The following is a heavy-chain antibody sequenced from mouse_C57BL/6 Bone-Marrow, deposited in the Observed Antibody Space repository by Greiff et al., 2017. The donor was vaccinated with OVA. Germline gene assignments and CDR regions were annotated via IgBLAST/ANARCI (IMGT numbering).Heavy chain of an antibody. D-gene: IGHD2-3*01. V-gene: IGHV1-64*01. Sequence: QVQLQQPGAELVKPGASVKLSCTASGYTFTSYWMHWVKQRPGQGLEWIGMIHPNSGSTNYNEKFKSKATLTVDKSSSTAYMQLSSLTSEDSAVYYCAREGWLLMDYWGEGTSVTVSS. J-gene: IGHJ4*01. CDR3: AREGWLLMDY. CDR2: IHPNSGST. CDR1: GYTFTSYW.